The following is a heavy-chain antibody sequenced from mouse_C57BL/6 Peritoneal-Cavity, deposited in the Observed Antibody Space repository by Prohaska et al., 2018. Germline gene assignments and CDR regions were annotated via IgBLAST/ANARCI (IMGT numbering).Heavy chain of an antibody. CDR1: GYTFPSYW. J-gene: IGHJ3*01. D-gene: IGHD2-4*01. CDR3: AREGRKIYYDYDFAY. V-gene: IGHV1-69*01. Sequence: QVQLQQPGAELVMPGASVKLSCKASGYTFPSYWMHWVRQRPVQGLEWIVEIDSSDSYTNYNQKFKGKATLTVDKSASTSYMKLSSLTSEDSAVYYCAREGRKIYYDYDFAYWGQGTLVTVSA. CDR2: IDSSDSYT.